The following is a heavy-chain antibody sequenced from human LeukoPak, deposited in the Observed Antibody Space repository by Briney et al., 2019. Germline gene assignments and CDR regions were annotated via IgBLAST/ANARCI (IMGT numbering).Heavy chain of an antibody. D-gene: IGHD3-10*01. Sequence: ASVKVSCKASGYTFTSYGISWVRQAPGQGLEWMGWISAYNGNTNYAQKLQGRVTMTTDTSTSTAYMELRSPRSDDTAVYYCARGVFTMVRGALSYYFDYWGQGTLVTVSS. CDR1: GYTFTSYG. CDR2: ISAYNGNT. CDR3: ARGVFTMVRGALSYYFDY. V-gene: IGHV1-18*01. J-gene: IGHJ4*02.